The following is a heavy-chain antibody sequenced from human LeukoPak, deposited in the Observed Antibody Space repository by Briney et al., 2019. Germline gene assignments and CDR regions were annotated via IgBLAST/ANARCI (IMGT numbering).Heavy chain of an antibody. D-gene: IGHD3-22*01. J-gene: IGHJ4*02. V-gene: IGHV3-72*01. CDR1: GFTFSDHY. CDR2: TRNKANSYTT. Sequence: GGSLRLSCAASGFTFSDHYMDWVRQAPGKGLEWVGRTRNKANSYTTEYAASVKGRFTISRDDSKNSLYLQMNSLKTEDTAVYYCARSSVDSSGYHYAGGYWGQGTLVTVSS. CDR3: ARSSVDSSGYHYAGGY.